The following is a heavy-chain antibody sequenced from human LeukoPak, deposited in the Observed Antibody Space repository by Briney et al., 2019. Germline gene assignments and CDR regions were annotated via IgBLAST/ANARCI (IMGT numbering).Heavy chain of an antibody. CDR1: GFSFHNYA. CDR2: INWNSDTK. D-gene: IGHD4-23*01. Sequence: GGSLRLSCVGSGFSFHNYAMHWVRRPPGKGLEWVSAINWNSDTKAYADSVKGRFTISRDRARNSLYLQMDSLRPEDTALYYCAKDTGGNGAYFYAMDVWGQGTSVTVSS. J-gene: IGHJ6*02. CDR3: AKDTGGNGAYFYAMDV. V-gene: IGHV3-9*01.